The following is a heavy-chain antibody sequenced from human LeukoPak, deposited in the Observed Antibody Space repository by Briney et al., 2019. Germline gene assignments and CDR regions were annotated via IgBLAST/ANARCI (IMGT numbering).Heavy chain of an antibody. CDR3: ARNNGNYILDD. J-gene: IGHJ4*02. CDR1: GFTLSSYG. V-gene: IGHV3-33*01. CDR2: IWYDGSNK. D-gene: IGHD1-26*01. Sequence: GGSLRLSCEASGFTLSSYGMHWVRQAPGKGLEWVAIIWYDGSNKYYADSVKGRFTISRDNSKNMVYLQMNSLRVEDTAIYSCARNNGNYILDDWGQGTLVSVSS.